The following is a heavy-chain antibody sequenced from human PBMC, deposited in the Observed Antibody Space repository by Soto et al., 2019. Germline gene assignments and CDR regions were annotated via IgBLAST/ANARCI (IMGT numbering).Heavy chain of an antibody. CDR3: ARDGGLYKYGYGPFDS. J-gene: IGHJ4*02. Sequence: SETLSLTCAVSNYSIISGYYWDWIRQPPGKGLEWIGSIYQSGSTYYNPSLRSRVTISVDTSKNQFSLKLNSVTAADTAVYYCARDGGLYKYGYGPFDSWGQGTLVTVSS. CDR1: NYSIISGYY. CDR2: IYQSGST. D-gene: IGHD5-18*01. V-gene: IGHV4-38-2*02.